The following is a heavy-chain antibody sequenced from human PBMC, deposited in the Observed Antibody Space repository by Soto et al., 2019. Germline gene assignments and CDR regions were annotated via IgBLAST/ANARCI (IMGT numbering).Heavy chain of an antibody. Sequence: SETLSLTCAVSGGSISSGGYSWSRIRQPPGKGLEWIGYIYHSGSTYYNPSLKSRVTISVDRSKNQFSLKLSSVTAADTAVYYCAGTTTGEGFDYWGQGTLVTVSS. J-gene: IGHJ4*02. D-gene: IGHD1-26*01. V-gene: IGHV4-30-2*01. CDR2: IYHSGST. CDR1: GGSISSGGYS. CDR3: AGTTTGEGFDY.